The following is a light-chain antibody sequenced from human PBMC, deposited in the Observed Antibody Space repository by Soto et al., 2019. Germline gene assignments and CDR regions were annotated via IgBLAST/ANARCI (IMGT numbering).Light chain of an antibody. CDR1: QSVSSN. Sequence: EIVMTQSPATLSVSPGERATLSCRASQSVSSNLAWYQQKPGQAPRLLIYGASTRATGIPARFSGSGSGTEFTLPNSRLQSEGFAVYYCQQYNNWPPWTFGQGTKVEIK. CDR3: QQYNNWPPWT. J-gene: IGKJ1*01. CDR2: GAS. V-gene: IGKV3-15*01.